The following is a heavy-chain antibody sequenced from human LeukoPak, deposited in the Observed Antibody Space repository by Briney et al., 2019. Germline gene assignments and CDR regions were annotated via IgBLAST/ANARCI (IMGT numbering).Heavy chain of an antibody. J-gene: IGHJ4*02. CDR2: ISWNSGSI. Sequence: GGSLRLSCAASGFTFDDYGMHWVRQPPGKGLEWVSGISWNSGSIGYADSVKGRFTISRDNAKNSLYLQMNSLRVEDTALYYCATATTYYYGSSILGWGQGTLVTVSS. CDR1: GFTFDDYG. CDR3: ATATTYYYGSSILG. D-gene: IGHD3-10*01. V-gene: IGHV3-9*01.